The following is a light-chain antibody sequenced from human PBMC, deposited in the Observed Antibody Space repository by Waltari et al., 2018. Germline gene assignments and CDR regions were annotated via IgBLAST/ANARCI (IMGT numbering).Light chain of an antibody. CDR3: HQYNTLPLT. Sequence: DVQLIHSPSTLSAPVGDRVTITCRASESVKNNLAWYQHQPGKAPKVLVHKASRLESGVASRFSGSGYGTEFTLTISSLEPDDFATYYCHQYNTLPLTFGGGTKVEIK. CDR1: ESVKNN. CDR2: KAS. V-gene: IGKV1-5*03. J-gene: IGKJ4*01.